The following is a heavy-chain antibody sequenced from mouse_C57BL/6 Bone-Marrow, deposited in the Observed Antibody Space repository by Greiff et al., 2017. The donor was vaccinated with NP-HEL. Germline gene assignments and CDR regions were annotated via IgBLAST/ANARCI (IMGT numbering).Heavy chain of an antibody. Sequence: VNVVESGAELARPGASVKLSCKASGYTFTSYGISWVKQRTGQGLEWIGEIYPRSGNTYYNEKFKGKATLTADKSSSTAYMELRSLTSEDSAVYFCAPITTVVAGDYWGQGTTLTVSS. CDR3: APITTVVAGDY. V-gene: IGHV1-81*01. J-gene: IGHJ2*01. CDR2: IYPRSGNT. D-gene: IGHD1-1*01. CDR1: GYTFTSYG.